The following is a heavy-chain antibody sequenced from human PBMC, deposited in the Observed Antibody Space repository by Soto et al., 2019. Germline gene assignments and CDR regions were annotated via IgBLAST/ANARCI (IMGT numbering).Heavy chain of an antibody. D-gene: IGHD3-3*01. CDR3: ARVTIFGVAFDY. CDR2: IYYSGST. CDR1: GGSISSGDYY. Sequence: PSETLSLTCTVSGGSISSGDYYWSWIRQPPGKGLEWIGYIYYSGSTYYNPSLKSRVTISVDTSKNQFSLKLSSVTAADTAVYYCARVTIFGVAFDYWGQGTLVTVSS. V-gene: IGHV4-30-4*01. J-gene: IGHJ4*02.